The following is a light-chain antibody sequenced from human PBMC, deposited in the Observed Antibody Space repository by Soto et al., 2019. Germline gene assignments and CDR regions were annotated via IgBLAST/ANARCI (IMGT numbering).Light chain of an antibody. CDR1: SSDAGGYNY. Sequence: QSALTQPASVSGSPGQSITISCTGTSSDAGGYNYVSWYQHHPGKAPKLMIYDVTNRPSGVSNRFSGSKSGNTASLTISGLQAEDEADYYCSSYTISSTVVFGGGTQLTVL. V-gene: IGLV2-14*03. J-gene: IGLJ2*01. CDR2: DVT. CDR3: SSYTISSTVV.